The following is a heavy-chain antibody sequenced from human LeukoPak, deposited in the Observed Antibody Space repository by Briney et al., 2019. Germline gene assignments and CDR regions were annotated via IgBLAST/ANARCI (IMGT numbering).Heavy chain of an antibody. V-gene: IGHV3-53*01. J-gene: IGHJ6*02. Sequence: GGSLRLSCAASGFTVSSNYMSWVRQAPGKGLEWVSVIYSGGSTSYADSVKGRFTISRDNSKHTLYLQMNSLRAEDTAVYYCASTMEYYYYYGMDVWGQGTTVTVSS. CDR1: GFTVSSNY. CDR3: ASTMEYYYYYGMDV. CDR2: IYSGGST. D-gene: IGHD2-8*01.